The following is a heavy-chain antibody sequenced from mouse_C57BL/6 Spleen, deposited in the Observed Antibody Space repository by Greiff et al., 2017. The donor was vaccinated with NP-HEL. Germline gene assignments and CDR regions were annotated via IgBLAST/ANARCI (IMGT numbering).Heavy chain of an antibody. CDR1: GYTFTDYE. V-gene: IGHV1-15*01. Sequence: VQLQQSGAELVRPGASVTLSCKASGYTFTDYEMNWVKQTPGQGLEWIGAIDPETGGTAYNQKFKGKAILTADKSSSTVYMELSSLTSEDSAVYCCTKSESFCYFECWGKGTTLTVST. CDR3: TKSESFCYFEC. CDR2: IDPETGGT. D-gene: IGHD6-2*01. J-gene: IGHJ2*01.